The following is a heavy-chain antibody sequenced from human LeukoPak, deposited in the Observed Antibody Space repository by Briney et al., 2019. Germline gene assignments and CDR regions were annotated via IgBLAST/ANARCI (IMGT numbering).Heavy chain of an antibody. J-gene: IGHJ3*02. CDR3: ARQGPSSVVAAYHDAFDI. Sequence: ASVKVSCKASGYTFTSYYMHWVRQAPGQGLEWMGLINPTGGSTGYAQKFQGRVTMTRDTSISTAYMELSRLRSDDTAVYYCARQGPSSVVAAYHDAFDIWGQGTMVTVSS. D-gene: IGHD2-15*01. CDR1: GYTFTSYY. CDR2: INPTGGST. V-gene: IGHV1-2*06.